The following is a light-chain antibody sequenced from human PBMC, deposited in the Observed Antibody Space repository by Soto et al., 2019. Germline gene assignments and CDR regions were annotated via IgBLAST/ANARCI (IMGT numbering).Light chain of an antibody. V-gene: IGKV1-39*01. CDR1: QNIAYY. CDR3: QQSYGTTLT. Sequence: DIQMTQSPSSLSASVGDRVTITGRASQNIAYYLNWYRHKQGAAPKIXIYATSHLQNGVPSMFSGSGAGTDFTRTIGSLQPEDIGTYYCQQSYGTTLTFAQGTKVDIK. J-gene: IGKJ1*01. CDR2: ATS.